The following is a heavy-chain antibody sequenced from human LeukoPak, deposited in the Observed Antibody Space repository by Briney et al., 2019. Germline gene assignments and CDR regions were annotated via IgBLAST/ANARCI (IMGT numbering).Heavy chain of an antibody. J-gene: IGHJ4*02. CDR2: ISGSGGST. V-gene: IGHV3-23*01. Sequence: PGGSLRLSCAASGFTFSSYATSWVRQAPGKGLEWVSAISGSGGSTYYADSVKGRFTISRDNSKNTLYLQMNSLRAEDTAVYYCAKKRGGSYWYFDYWGQGTLVTVSS. D-gene: IGHD1-26*01. CDR1: GFTFSSYA. CDR3: AKKRGGSYWYFDY.